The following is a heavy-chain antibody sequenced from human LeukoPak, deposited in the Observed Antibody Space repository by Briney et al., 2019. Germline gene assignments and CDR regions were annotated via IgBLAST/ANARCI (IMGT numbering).Heavy chain of an antibody. CDR3: ARGSSGYYLEYFQH. Sequence: PSETLSLTCTVSGGSISSYYWSWIRQPPGKGLEWIGYIYYSGSTNYNPSLKSRVTISVDTSKNQFSLKLSSVTAADTAVYYCARGSSGYYLEYFQHWGQGTLVTVSS. D-gene: IGHD3-22*01. V-gene: IGHV4-59*01. CDR1: GGSISSYY. CDR2: IYYSGST. J-gene: IGHJ1*01.